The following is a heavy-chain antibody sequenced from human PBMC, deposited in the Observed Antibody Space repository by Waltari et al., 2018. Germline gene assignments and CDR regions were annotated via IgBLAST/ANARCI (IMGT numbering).Heavy chain of an antibody. CDR2: INPNSGDT. CDR3: ARSGGGTTTFGVAE. Sequence: QVQRAQSGAEVKKSGASVKVSCMASGYTFTDIFIHWVRQAPGQGLEWMGRINPNSGDTSYAQRFQGRVTMTGDTSITTAYMELTGLRSDDTAIYYCARSGGGTTTFGVAEWGQGSLVTVSS. CDR1: GYTFTDIF. D-gene: IGHD3-3*01. V-gene: IGHV1-2*06. J-gene: IGHJ4*02.